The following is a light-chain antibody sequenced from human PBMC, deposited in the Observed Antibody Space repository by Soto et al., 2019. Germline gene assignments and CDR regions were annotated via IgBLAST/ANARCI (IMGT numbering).Light chain of an antibody. CDR3: AAWDDSVV. CDR1: SSNIGSNT. CDR2: SNN. V-gene: IGLV1-44*01. Sequence: QSVLTQPPPASGTPGQRVTISCSGSSSNIGSNTVNWYQQLPGTAPKLLIYSNNQRPSGVPDRFSGSKSGTSASLAISGLQSEDEADYYCAAWDDSVVFGGGTKLTVL. J-gene: IGLJ2*01.